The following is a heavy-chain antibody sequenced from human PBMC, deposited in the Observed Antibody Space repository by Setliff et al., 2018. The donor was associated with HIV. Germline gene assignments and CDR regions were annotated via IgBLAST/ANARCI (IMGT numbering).Heavy chain of an antibody. CDR2: IDWDDAK. D-gene: IGHD3-10*01. V-gene: IGHV2-70*11. CDR1: GFSLSPRGMS. J-gene: IGHJ4*02. Sequence: SGPTLVNPTQTLTLTCTFSGFSLSPRGMSVSWIRQPPGKALEWLARIDWDDAKYYSTSLKTRLTISKDTSKNQVVLTMTNMGPVDTATYYCARGSESLTYFDNLGPGTLVTVSS. CDR3: ARGSESLTYFDN.